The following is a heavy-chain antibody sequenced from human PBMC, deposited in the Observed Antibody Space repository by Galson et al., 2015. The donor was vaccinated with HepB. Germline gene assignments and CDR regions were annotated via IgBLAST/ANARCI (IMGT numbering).Heavy chain of an antibody. V-gene: IGHV1-69*13. CDR3: ASGQSYYSSTYYYYFDY. CDR1: GGTFSSYA. J-gene: IGHJ4*02. D-gene: IGHD3-22*01. CDR2: IIPMFGTT. Sequence: SVKVSCKASGGTFSSYAISWVRQAPGQGLEWMGGIIPMFGTTNYAQTFQGRVTITADESTTTAYLELSSLRSDDTAVYYCASGQSYYSSTYYYYFDYWGQGTLVTVSS.